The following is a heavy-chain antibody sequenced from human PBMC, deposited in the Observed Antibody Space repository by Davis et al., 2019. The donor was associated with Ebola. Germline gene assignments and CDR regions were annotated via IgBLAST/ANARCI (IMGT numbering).Heavy chain of an antibody. Sequence: PGGSLRFSCAAPGLTFSNAWMTWGRQTPGKGLEWVANIKQDGSQKYYVSSVKGRFTISRDNAKNSLYLQMNSLRAEDTAVYYCARQYCSDTTCYTDAFDVWGQGTWVTVSS. V-gene: IGHV3-7*01. CDR1: GLTFSNAW. CDR2: IKQDGSQK. CDR3: ARQYCSDTTCYTDAFDV. J-gene: IGHJ3*01. D-gene: IGHD2-2*02.